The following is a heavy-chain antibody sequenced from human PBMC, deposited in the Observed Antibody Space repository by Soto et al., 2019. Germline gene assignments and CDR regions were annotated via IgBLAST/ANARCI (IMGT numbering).Heavy chain of an antibody. J-gene: IGHJ5*02. D-gene: IGHD1-26*01. CDR1: GYTLTELS. CDR3: ATSRRVGATFDP. CDR2: FGPEDGET. Sequence: ASVKVSCKVSGYTLTELSMHWVRQAPGKGLEWMGGFGPEDGETIYAQKFQGRVTMTEDTSTDTAYMGLSSLRSEDTAVYYCATSRRVGATFDPWGQGTLVTVSS. V-gene: IGHV1-24*01.